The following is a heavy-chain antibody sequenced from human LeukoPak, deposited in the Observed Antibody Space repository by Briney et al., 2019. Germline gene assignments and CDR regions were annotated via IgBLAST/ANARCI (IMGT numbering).Heavy chain of an antibody. V-gene: IGHV1-3*01. CDR2: INAGNGNT. CDR3: ARTYPTTVTFDY. CDR1: GYTFTSYA. Sequence: ASVTVSCKASGYTFTSYAMHWVRQAPGQRLEWMGWINAGNGNTKYSQKFQGRVTITRDTSASTAYMELSSLRSEDTAVYYCARTYPTTVTFDYWGQGTLVTVSS. D-gene: IGHD4-17*01. J-gene: IGHJ4*02.